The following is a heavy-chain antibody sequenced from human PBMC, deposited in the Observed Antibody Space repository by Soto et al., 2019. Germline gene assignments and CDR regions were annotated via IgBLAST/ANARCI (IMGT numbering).Heavy chain of an antibody. CDR3: ARGGGTILAPLP. CDR2: INPNSGAT. V-gene: IGHV1-2*02. Sequence: QVQLVQSGAEGKKPGASVKVSCKASEYTFTGYFMHWVRQAPGQGLEWMGWINPNSGATKYAQKFQGRVTLSRDTSIRTAYMELTGLSSDDTAVYYCARGGGTILAPLPWGQGTQVTVSS. D-gene: IGHD3-3*01. J-gene: IGHJ5*02. CDR1: EYTFTGYF.